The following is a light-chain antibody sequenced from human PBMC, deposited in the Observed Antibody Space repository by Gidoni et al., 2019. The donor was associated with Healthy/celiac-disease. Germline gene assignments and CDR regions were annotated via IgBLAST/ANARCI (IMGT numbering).Light chain of an antibody. Sequence: EIVLTQSPGTLSLSPGERATLSCRASQSVSSSYLAWYQQKPGQDPRRLIYGASSRATGSPDRFSGSGSGTDFTLTISRLEPEDFAVYYCQQYGSSPPFTFGPGTKVDIK. J-gene: IGKJ3*01. CDR3: QQYGSSPPFT. V-gene: IGKV3-20*01. CDR1: QSVSSSY. CDR2: GAS.